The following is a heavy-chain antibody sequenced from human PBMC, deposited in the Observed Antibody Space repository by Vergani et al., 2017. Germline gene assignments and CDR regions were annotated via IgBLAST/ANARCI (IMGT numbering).Heavy chain of an antibody. J-gene: IGHJ6*02. CDR2: INPSGGST. CDR3: ARDSDSSGYYYHYGMDV. CDR1: AYTFTSYY. V-gene: IGHV1-46*03. D-gene: IGHD3-22*01. Sequence: QVQLVQSGAEVKKPGASVKVSCKASAYTFTSYYMHWVRQAPGQGLEWMGIINPSGGSTSYAQKFQGRVTMTRDTSTSTVYMELSSLRSEDTAVYYCARDSDSSGYYYHYGMDVWGQGTTVTVSS.